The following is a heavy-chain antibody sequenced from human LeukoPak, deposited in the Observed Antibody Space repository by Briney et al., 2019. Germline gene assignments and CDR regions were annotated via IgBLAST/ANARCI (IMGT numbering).Heavy chain of an antibody. D-gene: IGHD6-13*01. J-gene: IGHJ5*02. CDR2: TYYRSKWYN. CDR3: ARERSRGAAAGPLPNWFDP. CDR1: GDSVSSNSAA. Sequence: SQTLSLTCAISGDSVSSNSAAWNWIRQSPSRGLEWLGRTYYRSKWYNDYAVSVKSRITINPDTSKNQFSLQLNSVTPEDTAVYYCARERSRGAAAGPLPNWFDPWGQGTLVTVSS. V-gene: IGHV6-1*01.